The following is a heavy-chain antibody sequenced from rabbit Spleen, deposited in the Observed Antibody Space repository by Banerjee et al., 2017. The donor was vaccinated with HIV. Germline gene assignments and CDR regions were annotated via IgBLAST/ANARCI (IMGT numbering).Heavy chain of an antibody. V-gene: IGHV1S47*01. J-gene: IGHJ4*01. D-gene: IGHD6-1*01. CDR2: IDPVFGIT. Sequence: QEQLKETGGGLVQPGGSLKLSCKASGFDFSRYGVSWVRQAPGKGLEWIGYIDPVFGITYYANWVNGRFSISRENAQNTVSLQMTSLTAADTATYFCAREVNSGNAGYTYAFNLWGPGTLVTV. CDR3: AREVNSGNAGYTYAFNL. CDR1: GFDFSRYG.